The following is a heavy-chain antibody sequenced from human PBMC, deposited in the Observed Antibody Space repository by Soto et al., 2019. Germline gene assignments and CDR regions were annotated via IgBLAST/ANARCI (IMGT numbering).Heavy chain of an antibody. J-gene: IGHJ4*02. Sequence: PGGSLRLSCAASGFTFSSYAMSWVRQAPGKGLEWASAISGSGGSTYYADSVKGRFTISRDNSKNTLYLQMNSLRAEDTAVYYCAKGGVGGVIVQFDYWGQGTLVTVSS. V-gene: IGHV3-23*01. D-gene: IGHD3-16*02. CDR1: GFTFSSYA. CDR3: AKGGVGGVIVQFDY. CDR2: ISGSGGST.